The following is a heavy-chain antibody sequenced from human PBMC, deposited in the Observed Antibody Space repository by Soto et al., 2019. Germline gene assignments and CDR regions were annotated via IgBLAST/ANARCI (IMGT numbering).Heavy chain of an antibody. D-gene: IGHD6-19*01. V-gene: IGHV1-2*02. CDR3: ARREYSSGWIVY. J-gene: IGHJ4*02. Sequence: ASVKVSCKASGYTFTGYYMHWVRQAPGQGLEWMGWINPNSGGTNYAQKFQGRVTMTRDTSISTAYMELSRLRSDDTAVYYCARREYSSGWIVYWRQGTLVTVSS. CDR2: INPNSGGT. CDR1: GYTFTGYY.